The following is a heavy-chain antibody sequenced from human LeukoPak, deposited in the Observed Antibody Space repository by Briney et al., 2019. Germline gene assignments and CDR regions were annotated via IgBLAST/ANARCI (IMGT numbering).Heavy chain of an antibody. CDR2: ISSSSSYI. CDR3: ARGRDYGDYFDY. V-gene: IGHV3-21*01. D-gene: IGHD4-17*01. CDR1: GFTFSSYS. J-gene: IGHJ4*02. Sequence: GGSLRLSCAASGFTFSSYSMNWVRQAPGKRLEWVSSISSSSSYIYYADSVKGRFTISRDNAKNSLYLQMNSLRAEDTAVYYCARGRDYGDYFDYWGQGTLVTVSS.